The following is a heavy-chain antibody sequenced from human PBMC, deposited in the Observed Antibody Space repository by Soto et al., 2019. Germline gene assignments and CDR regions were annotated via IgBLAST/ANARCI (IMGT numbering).Heavy chain of an antibody. J-gene: IGHJ3*02. V-gene: IGHV3-53*04. CDR3: ARQIMIAAAGTWAFDI. D-gene: IGHD6-13*01. CDR1: GFTVSSNY. Sequence: GGSLRLSCAASGFTVSSNYMSWVRQAPGKGLEWVSVIYSGGSTYYADSVKGRFTISRHNSKNTLYLQMNSLRAEDTAVYYCARQIMIAAAGTWAFDIWGQGTMVTVSS. CDR2: IYSGGST.